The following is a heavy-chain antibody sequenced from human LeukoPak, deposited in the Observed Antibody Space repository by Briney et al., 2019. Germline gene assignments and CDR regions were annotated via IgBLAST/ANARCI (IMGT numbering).Heavy chain of an antibody. CDR2: ISNDSVDK. CDR3: ARRDWVSGAVRAFDI. D-gene: IGHD3-3*01. V-gene: IGHV3-11*04. J-gene: IGHJ3*02. Sequence: GGSLRLSCVGSGFRFSDYYMSWIRQAPGKGLEWVSYISNDSVDKYYVDSVRGRFTISRENAKKSMYLQMSGLRVEDTAVYYCARRDWVSGAVRAFDIWGQGTMVTVSS. CDR1: GFRFSDYY.